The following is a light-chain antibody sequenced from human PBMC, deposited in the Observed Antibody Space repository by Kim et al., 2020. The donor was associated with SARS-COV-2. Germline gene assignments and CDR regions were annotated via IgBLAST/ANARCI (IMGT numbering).Light chain of an antibody. CDR3: RQYDSYPRT. J-gene: IGKJ1*01. CDR2: AAS. V-gene: IGKV1D-16*01. CDR1: QGISSW. Sequence: DIQMTQSPSLVSASVGDTVTITCRASQGISSWLAWYQQKPEKAPKPLIYAASSLQSGVPSRFSGSGSGTDFTLTINSLQPEDFATYYCRQYDSYPRTFGQGTKVDIK.